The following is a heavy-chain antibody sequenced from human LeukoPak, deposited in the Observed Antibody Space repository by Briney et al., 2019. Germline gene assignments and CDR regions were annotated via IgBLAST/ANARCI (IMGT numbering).Heavy chain of an antibody. CDR3: ARDARYCSGGSCYPGEQNY. J-gene: IGHJ4*02. V-gene: IGHV1-18*01. CDR1: GYTFTSYG. CDR2: ISAYNGNT. Sequence: RASVKVSCKASGYTFTSYGISWVRQAPGQGLEWMGWISAYNGNTNYAQKLQGRVTMTTDTSTSTAYMELRSLRSDDTAVYYCARDARYCSGGSCYPGEQNYWGQGTLVTVSS. D-gene: IGHD2-15*01.